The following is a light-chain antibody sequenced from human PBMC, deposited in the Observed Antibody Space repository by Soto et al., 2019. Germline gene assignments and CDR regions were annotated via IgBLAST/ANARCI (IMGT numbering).Light chain of an antibody. J-gene: IGKJ1*01. CDR1: QSISSW. Sequence: IHMTQSPSTLSASVGDRLTITCRASQSISSWLAWYQQKPGKAPKLLIFDASSLESGVPSRFSGSGSGTEFTLTISSLQPDDFATYYCQQYNSYSKTFGQGTKVDIK. V-gene: IGKV1-5*01. CDR2: DAS. CDR3: QQYNSYSKT.